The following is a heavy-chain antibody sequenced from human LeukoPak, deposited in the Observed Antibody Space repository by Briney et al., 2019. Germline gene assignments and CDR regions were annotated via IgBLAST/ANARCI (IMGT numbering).Heavy chain of an antibody. CDR2: INPSGGST. CDR3: ARGEGYCSAGTCECTDY. J-gene: IGHJ4*02. Sequence: ASVKVSCKASGYTFTSYYMHWVRQAPGQGLEWMGIINPSGGSTSYAQKFQGRVTMTRDTSISTAYMELSRLRSDDTAVYYCARGEGYCSAGTCECTDYWGQGTLVTVSS. D-gene: IGHD2-15*01. V-gene: IGHV1-46*01. CDR1: GYTFTSYY.